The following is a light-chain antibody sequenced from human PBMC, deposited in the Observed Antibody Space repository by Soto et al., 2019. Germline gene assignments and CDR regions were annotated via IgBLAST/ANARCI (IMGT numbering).Light chain of an antibody. CDR1: SSDVGGYNY. Sequence: QSVPTQPPSASGTPGQRVTISCTGTSSDVGGYNYVSWYQQHPGKAPKLMIYEVSNRPSGVSNRFSGSKSGNTASLTISGLQAEDEADYYCSSYTSSSTRVFGGGTKLTVL. J-gene: IGLJ3*02. CDR3: SSYTSSSTRV. V-gene: IGLV2-14*01. CDR2: EVS.